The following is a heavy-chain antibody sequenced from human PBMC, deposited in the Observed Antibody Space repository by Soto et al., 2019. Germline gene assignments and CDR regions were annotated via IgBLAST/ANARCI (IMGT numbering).Heavy chain of an antibody. J-gene: IGHJ3*02. Sequence: QVQLVQSGAEVKKPGASVKVSCKASGYTFTSYDINWVRQATGQGLEWMGWMNPNSGNTGYAQKFQGRVTMTRNTSRSTAYMELSSLRSEDTAVYYCASGLGNDYGDLMGAFDIWGQGTMVTVSS. V-gene: IGHV1-8*01. CDR1: GYTFTSYD. D-gene: IGHD4-17*01. CDR3: ASGLGNDYGDLMGAFDI. CDR2: MNPNSGNT.